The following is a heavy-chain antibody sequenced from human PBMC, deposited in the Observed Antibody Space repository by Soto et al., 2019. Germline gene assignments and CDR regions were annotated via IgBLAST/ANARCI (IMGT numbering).Heavy chain of an antibody. Sequence: SETLSLTCAVYGGSFSGYYWSWIRQPPGKGLEWIGEINHSESTNYNPSLKSRVTISVDTSKNQFSLKLSSVTAADTAVYYCARGPILHYTGRFDYWGQGTLVTVSS. CDR1: GGSFSGYY. D-gene: IGHD2-8*02. V-gene: IGHV4-34*01. J-gene: IGHJ4*02. CDR2: INHSEST. CDR3: ARGPILHYTGRFDY.